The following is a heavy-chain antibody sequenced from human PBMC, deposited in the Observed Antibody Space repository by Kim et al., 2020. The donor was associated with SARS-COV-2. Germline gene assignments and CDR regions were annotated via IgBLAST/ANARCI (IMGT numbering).Heavy chain of an antibody. CDR1: GFTFSTYA. CDR2: ISGTGGST. D-gene: IGHD6-19*01. CDR3: AQARGGSGGYYFDY. J-gene: IGHJ4*02. Sequence: GGSLRLSCAASGFTFSTYAMSCVRQAPGKGLEWVSSISGTGGSTYYADSVKGRFTLSRDNSKNTLYLQMNSLRAEDTAVYYCAQARGGSGGYYFDYWGQG. V-gene: IGHV3-23*01.